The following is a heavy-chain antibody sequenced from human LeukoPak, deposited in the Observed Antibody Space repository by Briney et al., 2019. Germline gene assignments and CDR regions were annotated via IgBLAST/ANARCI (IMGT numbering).Heavy chain of an antibody. CDR2: MNPTSGDT. Sequence: ASVKVSCKASGYTFSDYDVNWVRQAPGQGLEWMGWMNPTSGDTGYAQKFQGRVTMTRSMSRNTAYMELSRLRSDDTAVYYCARSPLYGDYVGYYYYMDVWGKGTTVTVSS. CDR3: ARSPLYGDYVGYYYYMDV. J-gene: IGHJ6*03. V-gene: IGHV1-8*01. CDR1: GYTFSDYD. D-gene: IGHD4-17*01.